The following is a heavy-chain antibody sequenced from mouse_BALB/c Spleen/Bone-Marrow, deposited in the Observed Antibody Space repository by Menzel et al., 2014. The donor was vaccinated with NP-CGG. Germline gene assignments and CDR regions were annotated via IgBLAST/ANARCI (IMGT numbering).Heavy chain of an antibody. CDR2: ISSGSSTI. Sequence: EVHLVESGGGLVQPGGFRKLSCAASGFTFRSFGVHWVCQAPEKGLEWVAYISSGSSTIYYADTVKGRFTISRDNPKNTLFLQMTSLRSEDTAMYYCARGKYGYDYWGQGTTLTVSS. CDR1: GFTFRSFG. D-gene: IGHD2-10*02. J-gene: IGHJ2*01. V-gene: IGHV5-17*02. CDR3: ARGKYGYDY.